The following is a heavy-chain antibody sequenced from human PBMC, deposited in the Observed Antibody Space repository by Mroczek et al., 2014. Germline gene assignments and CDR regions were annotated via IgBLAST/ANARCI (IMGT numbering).Heavy chain of an antibody. V-gene: IGHV4-31*03. Sequence: QVQLQESGPGLVKPSQTLSLTCTVSGGSISSGGYYWSWIRQHPGKGLEWIGYIYYSGSTYYNPSLKSRVTISVDTSKNQFSLKLSSVTAADTAVYYCARVEWAVVVAATHVSNWFDPWGQGTLVTVS. D-gene: IGHD2-15*01. J-gene: IGHJ5*02. CDR3: ARVEWAVVVAATHVSNWFDP. CDR2: IYYSGST. CDR1: GGSISSGGYY.